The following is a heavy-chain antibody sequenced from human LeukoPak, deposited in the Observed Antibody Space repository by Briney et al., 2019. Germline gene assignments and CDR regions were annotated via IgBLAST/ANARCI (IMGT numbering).Heavy chain of an antibody. CDR2: IIPIFGTA. CDR3: ARAVPTRGYSYGWIDY. V-gene: IGHV1-69*01. J-gene: IGHJ4*02. Sequence: ASVKVSCKASAGTFSSYAISWVRQPPGQGLERMGGIIPIFGTANYTQKYHGKGTITAAQFTSTAYIELSSLRSEDTAVYYCARAVPTRGYSYGWIDYWGQGTLVTVSS. D-gene: IGHD5-18*01. CDR1: AGTFSSYA.